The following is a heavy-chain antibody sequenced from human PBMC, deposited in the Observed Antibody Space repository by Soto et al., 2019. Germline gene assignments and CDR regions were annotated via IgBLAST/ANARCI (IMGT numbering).Heavy chain of an antibody. CDR1: GFTFSDYY. CDR2: ISSSGSTI. V-gene: IGHV3-11*01. J-gene: IGHJ6*02. D-gene: IGHD4-17*01. Sequence: PXGSLRLSCAASGFTFSDYYMSWIRQAPGKGLEWVSYISSSGSTIYYADSVKGRFTISRDNAKNSLYLQMNSLRAEGTAVYYCARDAGATVSYYYYYGMDVWGQGTTVTVSS. CDR3: ARDAGATVSYYYYYGMDV.